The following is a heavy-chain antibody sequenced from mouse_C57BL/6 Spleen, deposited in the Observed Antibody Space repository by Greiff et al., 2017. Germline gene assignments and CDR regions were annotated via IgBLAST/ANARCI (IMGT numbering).Heavy chain of an antibody. Sequence: EVQRVESGGDLVKPGGSLKLSCAASGFTFSSYGMSWVRQTPDKRLEWVATISSGGSYTYYPDSVKGRFTISRDNAKNTLYLQMSSLKSEDTAMYYCARHNYGSSYLYFDYWGQGTTLTVSS. CDR1: GFTFSSYG. CDR2: ISSGGSYT. D-gene: IGHD1-1*01. J-gene: IGHJ2*01. CDR3: ARHNYGSSYLYFDY. V-gene: IGHV5-6*01.